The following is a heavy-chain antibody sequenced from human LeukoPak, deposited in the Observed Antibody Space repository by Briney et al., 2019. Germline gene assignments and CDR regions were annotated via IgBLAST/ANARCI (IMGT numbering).Heavy chain of an antibody. D-gene: IGHD3-10*01. V-gene: IGHV3-30*02. Sequence: GGSLRLSCAASGFTFSSYSMNWVRQAPGRGLEWVAFIRYDGKDTYYGDSVKGRFTISRDNSNNTLFLQMNSLRIEDTAMYYCAKDRASLFIRGVDYWGQGTLVTVSS. CDR2: IRYDGKDT. J-gene: IGHJ4*02. CDR3: AKDRASLFIRGVDY. CDR1: GFTFSSYS.